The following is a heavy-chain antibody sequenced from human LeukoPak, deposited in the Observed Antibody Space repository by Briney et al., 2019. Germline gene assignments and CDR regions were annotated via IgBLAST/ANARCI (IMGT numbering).Heavy chain of an antibody. V-gene: IGHV3-7*01. J-gene: IGHJ6*03. Sequence: PGGSLRLSCEVSGFTFSSYWMTWVRQAPGKGLEWVANIKQDGSETYYLDSVEGRFTISRDNAKNSLFLQVNSLRAEDTAVYYCARDWSAYYYLDVWGKGTTVTVSS. CDR3: ARDWSAYYYLDV. CDR1: GFTFSSYW. D-gene: IGHD3-3*01. CDR2: IKQDGSET.